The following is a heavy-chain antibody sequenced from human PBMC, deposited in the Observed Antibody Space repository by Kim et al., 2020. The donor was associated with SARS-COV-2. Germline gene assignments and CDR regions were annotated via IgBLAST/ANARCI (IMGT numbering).Heavy chain of an antibody. J-gene: IGHJ4*02. CDR1: GGSFSGYY. Sequence: SETLSLTCAVYGGSFSGYYWSWIRQPPGKGLEWIGEINHSGSTNYNPSLKSRVTISVDTSKNQFSLKLSSVTAADTAVYYCARLGLLRYFDWLLRNPYFDYWGQGTLVTVSS. D-gene: IGHD3-9*01. CDR3: ARLGLLRYFDWLLRNPYFDY. V-gene: IGHV4-34*01. CDR2: INHSGST.